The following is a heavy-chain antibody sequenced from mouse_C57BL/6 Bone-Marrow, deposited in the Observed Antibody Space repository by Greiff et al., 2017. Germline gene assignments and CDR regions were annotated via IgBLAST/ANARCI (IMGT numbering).Heavy chain of an antibody. CDR2: IDPSDSYT. D-gene: IGHD1-1*01. Sequence: QVQLKQPGAELVMPGASVKLSCKASGYTFTSYWMHWVKQRPGQGLEWIGEIDPSDSYTNYNQKFKGKSTLTVDKSSSTAYMQLSSLTSADSAVYYCARSLYYGSSYNYWGQGTTLTVSS. V-gene: IGHV1-69*01. CDR3: ARSLYYGSSYNY. J-gene: IGHJ2*01. CDR1: GYTFTSYW.